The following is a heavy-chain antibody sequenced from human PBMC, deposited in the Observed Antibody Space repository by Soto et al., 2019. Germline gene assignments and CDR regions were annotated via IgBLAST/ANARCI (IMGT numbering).Heavy chain of an antibody. CDR3: AASIFYYGMDV. V-gene: IGHV5-10-1*01. J-gene: IGHJ6*02. Sequence: GDALKLSCTVSGYSVAVYCMTWVRQTPGKGLEWMGRIDPSDSQTYYSPSFRGHVTISATKSITTVFLQWSSLKASDTAIYYCAASIFYYGMDVWGQGTKVTVSS. CDR2: IDPSDSQT. CDR1: GYSVAVYC.